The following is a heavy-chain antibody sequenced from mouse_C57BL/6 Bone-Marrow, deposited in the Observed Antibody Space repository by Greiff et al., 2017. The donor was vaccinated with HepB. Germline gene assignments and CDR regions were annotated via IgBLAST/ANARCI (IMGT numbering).Heavy chain of an antibody. CDR1: GFNIKDDY. J-gene: IGHJ3*01. Sequence: EVQRVESGAELVRPGASVKLSCTASGFNIKDDYMHWVKQRPEQGLEWIGWIDPENGDTEYASKFQGKATITADKSSNTAYLQLSSLTSEDTAVYYCTVITTVVGAYWGQGTLVTVSA. V-gene: IGHV14-4*01. D-gene: IGHD1-1*01. CDR2: IDPENGDT. CDR3: TVITTVVGAY.